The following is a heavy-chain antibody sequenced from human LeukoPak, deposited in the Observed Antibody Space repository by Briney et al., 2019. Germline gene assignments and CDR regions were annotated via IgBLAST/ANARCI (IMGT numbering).Heavy chain of an antibody. CDR1: GGSINSSSHY. V-gene: IGHV4-39*07. J-gene: IGHJ3*02. CDR2: IYYSGST. D-gene: IGHD2-21*02. CDR3: ARGTLAYCGGDCYSDAFDI. Sequence: RSSETLSLTCTVSGGSINSSSHYWGCIRQPPGKGLEWIGIIYYSGSTYYNPSLKSRVTISVDTSKNQFSLKLSSVTAADTAVYYCARGTLAYCGGDCYSDAFDIWGQGTMVTVSS.